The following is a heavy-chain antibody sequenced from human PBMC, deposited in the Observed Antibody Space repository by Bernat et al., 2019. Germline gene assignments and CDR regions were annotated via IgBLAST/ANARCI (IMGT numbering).Heavy chain of an antibody. Sequence: QVQLVESGGGLVKPGGSLRISCAASGFTFSDYYMSWIRQAPGKGLEWISYISSSASVRYYADSVKGRFTIPRDNAKNSLFLQMNSLRAEDTAMYYCAREGVMATTYYYAMDVWGQGTTVTVSS. CDR3: AREGVMATTYYYAMDV. CDR1: GFTFSDYY. CDR2: ISSSASVR. D-gene: IGHD5-24*01. V-gene: IGHV3-11*01. J-gene: IGHJ6*02.